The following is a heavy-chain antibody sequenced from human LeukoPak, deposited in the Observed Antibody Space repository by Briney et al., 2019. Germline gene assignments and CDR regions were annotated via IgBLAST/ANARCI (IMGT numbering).Heavy chain of an antibody. J-gene: IGHJ4*02. Sequence: ASVKVSCKASGYTFTGYYMHWVRQAPGQGLEWMGWISAYNGNTNYAQKLQGRVTMTTDTSTSTAYMELRSLRSDDTAVYYCARDSSGYLLDYWGQGTPVTVSS. CDR2: ISAYNGNT. CDR1: GYTFTGYY. D-gene: IGHD3-22*01. CDR3: ARDSSGYLLDY. V-gene: IGHV1-18*04.